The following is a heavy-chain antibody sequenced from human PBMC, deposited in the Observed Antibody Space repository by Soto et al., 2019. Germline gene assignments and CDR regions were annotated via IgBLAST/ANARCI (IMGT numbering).Heavy chain of an antibody. V-gene: IGHV3-30-3*01. CDR2: ISYDGSNK. D-gene: IGHD3-10*01. CDR1: GFTFSSYA. J-gene: IGHJ4*02. CDR3: ARDKYPSMVRGVTPFDY. Sequence: GGSLRLSCAASGFTFSSYAMHWVRQAPGKGMKWVAVISYDGSNKYYADSVKGRFTISRDNSKNTLYLQMNSLRAEDTAVYYCARDKYPSMVRGVTPFDYWGQGTLVTVSS.